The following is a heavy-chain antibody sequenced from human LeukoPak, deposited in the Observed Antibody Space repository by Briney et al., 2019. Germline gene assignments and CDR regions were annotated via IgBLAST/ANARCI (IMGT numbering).Heavy chain of an antibody. CDR3: AKERGGATAI. D-gene: IGHD1-26*01. J-gene: IGHJ4*02. V-gene: IGHV3-23*01. Sequence: GGSLRLSCAASGFTFSSYAMSWVRQAPGKGLEWVSAISSSGDNTYYADSVKGRFTISRDNSGNTLYPQMNRLRAEDTAVYYCAKERGGATAIGGQGTLVTVSS. CDR1: GFTFSSYA. CDR2: ISSSGDNT.